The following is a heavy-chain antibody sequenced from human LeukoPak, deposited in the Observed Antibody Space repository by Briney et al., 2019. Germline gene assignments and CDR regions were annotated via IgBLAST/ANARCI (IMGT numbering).Heavy chain of an antibody. CDR3: ARDLLQTTSQNDAFDI. Sequence: GASVKVSCKASGGTFSSYAISWVRQAPGQGLEWMGGIIPIFGTANYAQKFQGRVTITADESTSTAYMELSSLRSEDTAVYYCARDLLQTTSQNDAFDIWGRGTMVTVSS. V-gene: IGHV1-69*13. CDR2: IIPIFGTA. D-gene: IGHD1-1*01. J-gene: IGHJ3*02. CDR1: GGTFSSYA.